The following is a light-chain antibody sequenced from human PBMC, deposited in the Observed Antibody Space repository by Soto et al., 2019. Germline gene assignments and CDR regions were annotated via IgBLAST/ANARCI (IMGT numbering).Light chain of an antibody. Sequence: QSALTQPASVSGSPGQSITISCTGTSPNVGVYKLVSWYQQHPGKAPKLIIYEGSKRPSGVSNRFSGSKSGNAASLTISGLQAEDEADYHCCSDAGERTVTFGGGTKLTVL. CDR2: EGS. J-gene: IGLJ2*01. CDR3: CSDAGERTVT. CDR1: SPNVGVYKL. V-gene: IGLV2-23*01.